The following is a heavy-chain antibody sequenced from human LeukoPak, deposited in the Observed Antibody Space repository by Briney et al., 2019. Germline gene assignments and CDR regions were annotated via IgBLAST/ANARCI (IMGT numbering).Heavy chain of an antibody. CDR3: AKDPGSSGWYRDYLDY. J-gene: IGHJ4*02. V-gene: IGHV3-23*01. Sequence: GGSLRLSCAASGFTFSSYSMNWVRQAPGKGLEWVSAISGSGGSTYYADSVKGRFTISRDNSKNTLYLQMNSLRAEDTAVYYCAKDPGSSGWYRDYLDYWGQGTLVTVSS. CDR1: GFTFSSYS. CDR2: ISGSGGST. D-gene: IGHD6-19*01.